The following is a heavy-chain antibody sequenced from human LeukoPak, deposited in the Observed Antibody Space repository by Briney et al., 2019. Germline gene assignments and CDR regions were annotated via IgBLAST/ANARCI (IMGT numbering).Heavy chain of an antibody. D-gene: IGHD5-18*01. Sequence: PGGSLRLSCTASGFTSGDYAMSWVRQAPGKGLEWVGFIRSKAYGGTTEYAASVKGRFTISRDDSKSIAYLQMNSLKTEDTAVYYCTRTTWIQLWLDAFDIWGQGTMVTVSS. J-gene: IGHJ3*02. CDR3: TRTTWIQLWLDAFDI. CDR2: IRSKAYGGTT. CDR1: GFTSGDYA. V-gene: IGHV3-49*04.